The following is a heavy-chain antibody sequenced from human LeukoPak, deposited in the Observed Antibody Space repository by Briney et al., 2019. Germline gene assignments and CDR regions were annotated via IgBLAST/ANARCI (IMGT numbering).Heavy chain of an antibody. D-gene: IGHD3-10*01. CDR1: SGSISSYY. Sequence: SETLSLTCTVSSGSISSYYWSWIRQPPGKGLEWIGYIYYSGSTNYNPSLKSRVTISVDTSKNQFSLKLSSVTAADTAVYYCARGGTNSTMVRGVIAFWRPFDYWGQGTLVTVSS. J-gene: IGHJ4*02. CDR2: IYYSGST. V-gene: IGHV4-59*01. CDR3: ARGGTNSTMVRGVIAFWRPFDY.